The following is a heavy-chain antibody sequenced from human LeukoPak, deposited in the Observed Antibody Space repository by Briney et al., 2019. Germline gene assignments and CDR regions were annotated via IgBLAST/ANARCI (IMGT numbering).Heavy chain of an antibody. CDR2: INHSGST. CDR3: ARGPPALGDY. Sequence: PSETLSLTCAVYGGSFSGYYWSWIRQPPGKGLEWIEEINHSGSTNYNPSLKSRVTISVDTSKNQFSLKLSSVTAADTAVYYCARGPPALGDYWGQGTLVTVSS. J-gene: IGHJ4*02. V-gene: IGHV4-34*01. D-gene: IGHD2-15*01. CDR1: GGSFSGYY.